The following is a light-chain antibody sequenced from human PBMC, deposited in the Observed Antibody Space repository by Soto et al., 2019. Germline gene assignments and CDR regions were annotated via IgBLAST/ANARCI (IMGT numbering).Light chain of an antibody. V-gene: IGKV3-15*01. CDR1: QSISNK. CDR2: GAS. J-gene: IGKJ4*01. Sequence: EIVMTQSPATLSVSPGERATLSCRASQSISNKLGWYQQKPGQAPRLLIYGASTRATGIPGRFRGSGSGTEFTLTISTVQSEDLAVYYCQHYNNWPLTFGRGTKVDI. CDR3: QHYNNWPLT.